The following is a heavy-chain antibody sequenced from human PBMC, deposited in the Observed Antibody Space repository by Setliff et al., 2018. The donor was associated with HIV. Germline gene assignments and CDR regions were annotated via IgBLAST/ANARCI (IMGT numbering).Heavy chain of an antibody. J-gene: IGHJ5*02. CDR3: ARDQLLWFGDPGWFDP. V-gene: IGHV1-18*01. CDR2: ISAYNGST. CDR1: GYTFTSYG. D-gene: IGHD3-10*01. Sequence: ASVKVSCKASGYTFTSYGISWVRQAPGQGLEWMGWISAYNGSTNYAQKLQGRVTMTTDTSTSTAYMELRSLRSDDTAVYYCARDQLLWFGDPGWFDPWGQGTLVTVSS.